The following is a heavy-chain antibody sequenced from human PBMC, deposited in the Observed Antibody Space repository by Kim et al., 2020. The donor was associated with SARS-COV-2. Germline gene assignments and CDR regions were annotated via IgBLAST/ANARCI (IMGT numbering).Heavy chain of an antibody. CDR2: INHSGST. V-gene: IGHV4-34*01. CDR3: ASRRYFDWLFPGGYYYGMDV. D-gene: IGHD3-9*01. CDR1: GGSFSGYY. Sequence: SETLSLTCAVYGGSFSGYYWSWIRQPPGKGLEWIGEINHSGSTNYNPSLKSRVTISVDTSKNQFSLKLSSVTAADTAVYYCASRRYFDWLFPGGYYYGMDVWGQGTTVTVSS. J-gene: IGHJ6*02.